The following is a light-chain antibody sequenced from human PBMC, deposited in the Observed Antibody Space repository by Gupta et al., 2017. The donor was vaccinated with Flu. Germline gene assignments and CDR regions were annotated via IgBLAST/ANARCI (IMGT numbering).Light chain of an antibody. CDR2: LEGSGSY. CDR3: ETWGSATYV. J-gene: IGLJ1*01. CDR1: RGHNSYI. Sequence: QPVLTQSSSASASLGSSVTLTCTLSRGHNSYIIAWHQQQPGKAPRFLMKLEGSGSYNKGSGVPDRFSGSSSGADRYLTISNLQSEDEADYYCETWGSATYVFGTGTKVTVL. V-gene: IGLV4-60*03.